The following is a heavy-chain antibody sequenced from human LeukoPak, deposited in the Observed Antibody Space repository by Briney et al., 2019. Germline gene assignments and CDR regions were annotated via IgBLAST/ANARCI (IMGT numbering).Heavy chain of an antibody. CDR3: ARQGRSYINPNRGWFDP. V-gene: IGHV3-21*06. J-gene: IGHJ5*02. CDR2: ISSTGTDN. Sequence: RGSLRLSCEASGFSFSSYSMNWVRQAPGKGLEWVSSISSTGTDNTYADSVTGRFTISRDNPKNSVFLQMNSLRAEDTAVYFCARQGRSYINPNRGWFDPWGQGTLVIVSS. D-gene: IGHD7-27*01. CDR1: GFSFSSYS.